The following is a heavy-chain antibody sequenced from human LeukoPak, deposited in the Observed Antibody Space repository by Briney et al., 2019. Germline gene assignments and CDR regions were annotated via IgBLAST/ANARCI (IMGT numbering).Heavy chain of an antibody. Sequence: SETLSLTCAVYGGSFSGYYWRWIRQPPGKGLEWLGEINHSGSTNYNPSLKSRVTISVETSKNQFSLKLSSVTAADTAVYYCARGSTARRHWFDPWGQGTLVTVSS. D-gene: IGHD5-18*01. CDR3: ARGSTARRHWFDP. CDR2: INHSGST. V-gene: IGHV4-34*01. CDR1: GGSFSGYY. J-gene: IGHJ5*02.